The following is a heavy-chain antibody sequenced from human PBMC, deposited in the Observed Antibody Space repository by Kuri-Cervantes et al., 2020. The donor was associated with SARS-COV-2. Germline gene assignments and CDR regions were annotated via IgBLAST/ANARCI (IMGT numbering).Heavy chain of an antibody. V-gene: IGHV3-48*01. CDR1: GFTFSSYS. CDR2: ISSSSSTI. J-gene: IGHJ3*02. Sequence: GESLKISCAASGFTFSSYSMNWVRQAPGKGLEWVSYISSSSSTIYYADSVKGRFTISRDNAKNSLYLQMNSLRAEDTAVYYCASLGAFDIWGRGTMVTVSS. CDR3: ASLGAFDI.